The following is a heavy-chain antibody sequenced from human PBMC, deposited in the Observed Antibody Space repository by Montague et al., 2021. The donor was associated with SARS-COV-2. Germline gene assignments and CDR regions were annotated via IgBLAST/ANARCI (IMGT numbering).Heavy chain of an antibody. V-gene: IGHV3-48*03. Sequence: PLRLSCAASGFTFSSYEMNWVRQAPGKGLEWVSYISSSGSSIYYADSVRGRFTISRDNAKNSLYLQMNSLRAEDTAVYYCAREGYYDSSGYPLSYWGQGTLVTVSS. CDR3: AREGYYDSSGYPLSY. CDR2: ISSSGSSI. CDR1: GFTFSSYE. D-gene: IGHD3-22*01. J-gene: IGHJ4*02.